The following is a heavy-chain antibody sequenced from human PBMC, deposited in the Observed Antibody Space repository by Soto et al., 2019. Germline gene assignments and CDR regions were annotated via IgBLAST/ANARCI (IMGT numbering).Heavy chain of an antibody. J-gene: IGHJ6*03. CDR2: IYYSGST. Sequence: PSETLSLTCTVSGGSISSGGYYWSWIRQHPGKGLEWIGYIYYSGSTYYNPSLKSRVTISVDTSKNQFSLKLSSVTAADTAVYYCAREIAARSKPPYYYYMDVWGKGTTVTVSS. CDR1: GGSISSGGYY. CDR3: AREIAARSKPPYYYYMDV. D-gene: IGHD6-6*01. V-gene: IGHV4-31*03.